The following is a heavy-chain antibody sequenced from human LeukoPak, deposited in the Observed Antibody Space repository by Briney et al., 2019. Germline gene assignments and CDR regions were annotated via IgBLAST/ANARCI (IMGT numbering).Heavy chain of an antibody. J-gene: IGHJ2*01. Sequence: RPGGSLRLSCAASGLSLSSNNMHWVRQTPGGGLEWLSYISAGSGTVFSADSVKGRFTISRDNARESLSLQMNSLRVEDTAVYYCTRDLCLRRMIWGRGTLVIVSS. CDR3: TRDLCLRRMI. D-gene: IGHD6-25*01. CDR1: GLSLSSNN. CDR2: ISAGSGTV. V-gene: IGHV3-48*04.